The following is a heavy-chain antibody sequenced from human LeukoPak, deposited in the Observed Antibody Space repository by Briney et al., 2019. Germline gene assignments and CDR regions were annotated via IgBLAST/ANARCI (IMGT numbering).Heavy chain of an antibody. Sequence: PGGSLRLSCVASGFTFSNDWMHWVRQAPGKGLVWVSRLYSEGGRTYYADPVKGRFTISRDNTKKSVSLQMNSLRVEDTAMYYCARGRAIDVWGPGTSVTVSS. J-gene: IGHJ3*01. CDR1: GFTFSNDW. CDR3: ARGRAIDV. CDR2: LYSEGGRT. V-gene: IGHV3-74*01.